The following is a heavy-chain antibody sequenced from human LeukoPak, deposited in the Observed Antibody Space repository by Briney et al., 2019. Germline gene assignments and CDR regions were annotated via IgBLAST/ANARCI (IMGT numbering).Heavy chain of an antibody. CDR1: GYTFTSYY. J-gene: IGHJ4*02. V-gene: IGHV1-46*01. Sequence: ASVKGSCKASGYTFTSYYMHWVRQAPGESLEWMSIINPSGGSTNYAQKFQGRVTMTRDTSTSTVYMELSSLRSEDTAVYYCARDPRPSYDSSDYYYPGDYWGQGTLVTVSS. D-gene: IGHD3-22*01. CDR3: ARDPRPSYDSSDYYYPGDY. CDR2: INPSGGST.